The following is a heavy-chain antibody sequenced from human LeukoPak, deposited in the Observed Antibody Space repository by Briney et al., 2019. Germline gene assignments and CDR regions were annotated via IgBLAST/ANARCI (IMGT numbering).Heavy chain of an antibody. CDR2: IKQDGSDK. CDR1: GFIVSSNY. D-gene: IGHD3-22*01. V-gene: IGHV3-7*01. J-gene: IGHJ4*02. Sequence: VGSLRLSCAVSGFIVSSNYMTWVRQAPGKGLEWVANIKQDGSDKYYVDSVKGRFTISRDNAKNSLYLQMNSLRAEDTAVYYCARDPYDSSWGLCYFDYWGQGNLVTVSS. CDR3: ARDPYDSSWGLCYFDY.